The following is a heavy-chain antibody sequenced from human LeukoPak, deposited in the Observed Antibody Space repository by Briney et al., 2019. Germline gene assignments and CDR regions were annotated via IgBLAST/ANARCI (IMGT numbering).Heavy chain of an antibody. CDR2: ISSSTNTI. J-gene: IGHJ4*02. D-gene: IGHD2-21*02. CDR1: GFTFSSYS. V-gene: IGHV3-48*01. Sequence: LPGGSLRLSCAASGFTFSSYSMNWVRQAPGKGLEWVSYISSSTNTIYYADSVKGRFTISRDNAKNSLFLQMNSLRAEDTALYYCAKDVGLVTARFYSFEYWGQGTLVTVSS. CDR3: AKDVGLVTARFYSFEY.